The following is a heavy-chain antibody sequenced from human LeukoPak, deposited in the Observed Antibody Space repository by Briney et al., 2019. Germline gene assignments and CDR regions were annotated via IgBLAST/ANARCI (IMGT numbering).Heavy chain of an antibody. CDR2: ISSRGSTI. V-gene: IGHV3-11*04. D-gene: IGHD3-10*01. CDR1: GFPFSDYY. CDR3: ARVRGSYSSDY. Sequence: GGSLRLSCAASGFPFSDYYMSWIRRAPGKGLEWISYISSRGSTIYYADSVKGRFTISRDNAKSSLYLQMNSLRAEDTAVYYCARVRGSYSSDYWGQGTLVTVSS. J-gene: IGHJ4*02.